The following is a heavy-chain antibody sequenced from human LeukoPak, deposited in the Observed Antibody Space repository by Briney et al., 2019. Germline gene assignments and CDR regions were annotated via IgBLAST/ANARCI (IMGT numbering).Heavy chain of an antibody. CDR3: ARHGGSLGYFDN. CDR1: GGSISTYY. V-gene: IGHV4-59*08. Sequence: PSETLSLTCTVSGGSISTYYWSWIRQPPGRRLEWIGHVYQSGTTSYNPWLKRRVNISADTSKSQFSLKVRSVTAADTAVYYCARHGGSLGYFDNWGQGTLVTVSS. D-gene: IGHD1-26*01. CDR2: VYQSGTT. J-gene: IGHJ4*02.